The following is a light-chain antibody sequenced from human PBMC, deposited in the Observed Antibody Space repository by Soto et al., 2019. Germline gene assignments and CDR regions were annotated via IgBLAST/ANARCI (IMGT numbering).Light chain of an antibody. CDR1: SSDVGGSNY. J-gene: IGLJ1*01. CDR2: EVS. V-gene: IGLV2-14*01. Sequence: QSVLTEAAGVPVTPEQKITISCTGTSSDVGGSNYVSWYQQHPGKAPKLMIYEVSNRPSGVSDRFSGSKSGNTASLTISGLQAEDEADYYCGSYTSSRIYVFGAGTKVTVL. CDR3: GSYTSSRIYV.